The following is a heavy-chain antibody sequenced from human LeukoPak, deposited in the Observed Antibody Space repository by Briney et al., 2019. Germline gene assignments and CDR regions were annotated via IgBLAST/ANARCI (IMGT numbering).Heavy chain of an antibody. D-gene: IGHD3-22*01. CDR3: TNYDDSSDLWGY. J-gene: IGHJ4*02. CDR1: GFIFSNTY. V-gene: IGHV3-73*01. CDR2: MRSKTQNYAT. Sequence: GGSLRLSCAASGFIFSNTYMSWVRQAPGKGLEWVGRMRSKTQNYATAYAASVKGRFTISRDDSKNTAFLQMNSLKTEDTAVYYCTNYDDSSDLWGYWGQGTLVTVSS.